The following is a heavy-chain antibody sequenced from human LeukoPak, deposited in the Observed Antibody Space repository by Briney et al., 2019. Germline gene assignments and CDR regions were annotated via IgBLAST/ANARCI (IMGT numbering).Heavy chain of an antibody. CDR2: IYYSGST. Sequence: SETLSLTCTVSGGSISSYYWSWIRQPPGKGLEWIGYIYYSGSTNYNPSLKSRVTISVDTSKNQFSLKLSSVTAADTAVYYCARWRGRAARHFDYWGQGTLVTVSS. CDR3: ARWRGRAARHFDY. J-gene: IGHJ4*02. D-gene: IGHD6-6*01. CDR1: GGSISSYY. V-gene: IGHV4-59*01.